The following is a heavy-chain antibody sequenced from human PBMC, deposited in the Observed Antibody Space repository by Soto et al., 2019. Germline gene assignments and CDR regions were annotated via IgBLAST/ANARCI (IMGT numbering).Heavy chain of an antibody. CDR3: ANFYSGSYSTY. V-gene: IGHV3-74*01. J-gene: IGHJ4*02. D-gene: IGHD1-26*01. CDR2: INSDGSTT. CDR1: GFTLSYYW. Sequence: GGSLRLSCTASGFTLSYYWMHWVRQAPGKGLVWVSRINSDGSTTNYADSVKGRFTISRDNAKNTLYLEMNSLRAEDTAVYYCANFYSGSYSTYWGKGTLVTVSS.